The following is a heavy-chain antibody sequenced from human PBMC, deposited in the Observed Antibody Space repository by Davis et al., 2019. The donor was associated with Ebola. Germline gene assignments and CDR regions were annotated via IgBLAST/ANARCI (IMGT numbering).Heavy chain of an antibody. CDR2: INHSGST. Sequence: MPSETLSLTCAVYGGSFSGYYWSWIRQPPGKGLEWIGEINHSGSTNYNPSLKRRVTISVDTSKNQFSLKLSCVTAADTAVYYCARRKGRTVTTRYYYYGMDVWGQGTTVTVSS. J-gene: IGHJ6*02. D-gene: IGHD4-17*01. CDR1: GGSFSGYY. V-gene: IGHV4-34*01. CDR3: ARRKGRTVTTRYYYYGMDV.